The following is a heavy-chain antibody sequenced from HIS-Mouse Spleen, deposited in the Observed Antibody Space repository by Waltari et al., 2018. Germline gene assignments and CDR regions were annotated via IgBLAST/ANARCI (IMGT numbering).Heavy chain of an antibody. V-gene: IGHV4-4*07. CDR3: ARGGIAAAGMDWFDP. J-gene: IGHJ5*02. CDR2: IYTSGSP. D-gene: IGHD6-13*01. Sequence: QVQLQESGPGLVKPSETLSLTCTVSGGSISSYYWSWIRQPAGKGLEWIGRIYTSGSPSYNPSRKSRVTMSVDTSKNQFSLKLSSVTAADTAVYYCARGGIAAAGMDWFDPWGQGTLVTVSS. CDR1: GGSISSYY.